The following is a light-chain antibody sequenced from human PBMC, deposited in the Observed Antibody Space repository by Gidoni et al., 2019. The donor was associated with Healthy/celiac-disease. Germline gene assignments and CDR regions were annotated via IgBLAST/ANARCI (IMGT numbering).Light chain of an antibody. CDR2: LGS. J-gene: IGKJ3*01. V-gene: IGKV2-28*01. CDR1: QSRLHSNGYNY. CDR3: MQALQTSFT. Sequence: DIVMTQSPLSLPVTPGEPASLSCRSSQSRLHSNGYNYLDWYLQKPGQSPQLLIYLGSNRASGVPDRFSGSGSGTDFTLKISRVEAEDVGVYYCMQALQTSFTFGPGTKVDIK.